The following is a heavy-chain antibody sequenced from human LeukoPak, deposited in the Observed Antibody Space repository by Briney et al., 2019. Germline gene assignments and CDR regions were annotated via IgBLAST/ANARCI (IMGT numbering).Heavy chain of an antibody. D-gene: IGHD6-19*01. Sequence: GESLKISCQVSGYRFSTYWIGWVRQLPGKGLEWMGLIYAGDSDTKYSPTFQGQVIISVDKSIRTAYVQWRSLKASDTAMYCCARQIAVAKMGWFDPWGQGTLVTVSS. CDR1: GYRFSTYW. V-gene: IGHV5-51*01. CDR2: IYAGDSDT. CDR3: ARQIAVAKMGWFDP. J-gene: IGHJ5*02.